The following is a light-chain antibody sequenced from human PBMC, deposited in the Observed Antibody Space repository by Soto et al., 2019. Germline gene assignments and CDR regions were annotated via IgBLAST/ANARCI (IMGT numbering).Light chain of an antibody. V-gene: IGKV3-20*01. J-gene: IGKJ2*01. CDR2: GAS. Sequence: ENVLTQSPGTLSLSPGERVTLSCRASQSVSSNYLAWYQQKPGQAPRHLIYGASVRATGIPDRFSGSGSGTDFTLTISRLEPEDFAVYYCQQYGSSPYTFGQGTKLEIK. CDR1: QSVSSNY. CDR3: QQYGSSPYT.